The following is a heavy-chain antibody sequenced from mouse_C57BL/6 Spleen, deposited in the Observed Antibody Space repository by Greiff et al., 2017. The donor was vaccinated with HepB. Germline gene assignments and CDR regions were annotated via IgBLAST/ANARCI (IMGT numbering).Heavy chain of an antibody. CDR3: ARTYYYGNWYFDV. J-gene: IGHJ1*03. CDR2: ISSGSSTI. CDR1: GFTFSDYG. D-gene: IGHD1-1*01. V-gene: IGHV5-17*01. Sequence: EVKLVESGGGLVKPGGSLKLSCAASGFTFSDYGMHWVRQAPEKGLEWVAYISSGSSTIYYADTVKGRFTISRDNAKNTLFLQMTSLRSEDTAMYYCARTYYYGNWYFDVWGTGTTVTVSS.